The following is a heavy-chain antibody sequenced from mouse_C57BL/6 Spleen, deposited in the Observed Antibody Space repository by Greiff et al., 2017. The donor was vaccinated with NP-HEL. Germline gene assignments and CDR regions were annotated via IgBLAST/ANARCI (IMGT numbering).Heavy chain of an antibody. CDR2: ISSGGSYT. CDR1: GFTFSSYG. Sequence: DVKLVESGGDLVKPGGSLKLSCAASGFTFSSYGMSWVRQTPDKRLEWVATISSGGSYTYYPDSVKGRFTISRDNAKNTLYLQMSSLKSEDTAMYYCARDYGSSPGYFDVWGTGTTVTVSS. CDR3: ARDYGSSPGYFDV. V-gene: IGHV5-6*02. D-gene: IGHD1-1*01. J-gene: IGHJ1*03.